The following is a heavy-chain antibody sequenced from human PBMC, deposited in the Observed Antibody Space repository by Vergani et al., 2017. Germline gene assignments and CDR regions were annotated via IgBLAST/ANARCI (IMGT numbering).Heavy chain of an antibody. J-gene: IGHJ3*02. CDR1: GFTFSNAW. CDR3: TTVEGLXYYDSSGYCDAFDI. D-gene: IGHD3-22*01. V-gene: IGHV3-15*01. CDR2: IKSKTDGGTT. Sequence: EVQLVESGGGLVKPGGSLRLSCAASGFTFSNAWMSWVRQAPGKGLEWVGRIKSKTDGGTTDYAAPVKGRFTISRDDSKNTLYLQMNSLKTEDTAVYYCTTVEGLXYYDSSGYCDAFDIWGQGTMVTVSS.